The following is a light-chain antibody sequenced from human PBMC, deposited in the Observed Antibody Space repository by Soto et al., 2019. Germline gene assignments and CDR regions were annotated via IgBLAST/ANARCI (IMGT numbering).Light chain of an antibody. J-gene: IGKJ1*01. CDR2: GAS. CDR1: QSVDNK. V-gene: IGKV3-15*01. Sequence: ERVMTQSQAALSVSLGERATLSCRASQSVDNKLAWYQFKPGQAPRLLIYGASTRATGVPTRFSGSRSGTEFTLTIGSLQSEDFAVYYCLQYYGWPKTFGQGTEVEIK. CDR3: LQYYGWPKT.